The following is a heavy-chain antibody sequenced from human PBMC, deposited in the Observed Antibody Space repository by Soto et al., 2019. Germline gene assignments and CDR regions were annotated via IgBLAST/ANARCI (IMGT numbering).Heavy chain of an antibody. CDR2: ISYDGSNK. CDR1: GFTFSSYA. J-gene: IGHJ6*01. Sequence: GGSLRLSCAASGFTFSSYAMHWVRQAPGKGLEWVAVISYDGSNKYYADSVKGRFTISRDNSKNTLYLQINSLRAEDTAVYYCARGFTVRGVRLGGMDVWGQGTTVTVSS. CDR3: ARGFTVRGVRLGGMDV. D-gene: IGHD3-10*01. V-gene: IGHV3-30-3*01.